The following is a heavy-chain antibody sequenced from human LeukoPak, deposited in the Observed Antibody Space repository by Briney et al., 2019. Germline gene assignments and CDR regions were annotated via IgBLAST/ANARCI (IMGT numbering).Heavy chain of an antibody. CDR2: IGVSDGNT. J-gene: IGHJ4*02. D-gene: IGHD1-26*01. Sequence: SGGSLRLSCAASRFTFNTYAMSWIRQAPGKGLEWVSTIGVSDGNTYYADSVKGRFTISRDNAKNSLYQQMNSLRAEDTAVYYCAKDLLSGSSGGGDYWGQGTLVTVSS. CDR3: AKDLLSGSSGGGDY. V-gene: IGHV3-23*01. CDR1: RFTFNTYA.